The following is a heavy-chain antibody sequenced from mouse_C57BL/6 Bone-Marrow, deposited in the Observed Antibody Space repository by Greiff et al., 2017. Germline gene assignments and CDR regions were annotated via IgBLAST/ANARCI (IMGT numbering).Heavy chain of an antibody. J-gene: IGHJ2*01. CDR1: GYTFTSYW. D-gene: IGHD1-1*01. Sequence: QVQLKQPGAELVKPGASVKMSCKASGYTFTSYWITWVKQRPGQGLEWIGDIYPGSGSTNYNEKFKSKATLTVDTSSSTAYMQLSSLTSEDSAVYYCANYGSSYKNYFDYWGQGTTLTVSS. CDR3: ANYGSSYKNYFDY. V-gene: IGHV1-55*01. CDR2: IYPGSGST.